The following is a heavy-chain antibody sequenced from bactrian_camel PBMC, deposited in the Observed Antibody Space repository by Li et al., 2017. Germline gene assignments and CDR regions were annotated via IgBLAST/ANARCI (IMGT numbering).Heavy chain of an antibody. CDR1: GHNYSRYF. CDR2: IDSNGHP. J-gene: IGHJ4*01. Sequence: HVQLVESGGGSVQTGGSLRLSCAASGHNYSRYFMAWFRQAPGKEREGVAGIDSNGHPTYSDSVEGRFTISRDNAKNTLYLQMNDLKPEDTAMYYCAADPRLSRPSCGRSWVQGPRSVNYYRGQGTQVTVS. CDR3: AADPRLSRPSCGRSWVQGPRSVNYY. D-gene: IGHD6*01. V-gene: IGHV3S53*01.